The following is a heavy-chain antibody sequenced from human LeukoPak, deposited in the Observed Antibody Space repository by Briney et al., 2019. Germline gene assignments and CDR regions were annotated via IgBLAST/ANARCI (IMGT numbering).Heavy chain of an antibody. D-gene: IGHD6-13*01. V-gene: IGHV4-59*01. Sequence: PSETLSLTCTVSGGSISSYYWSWIRQPPGKGLEWIGYIYYSGSTNYNPSLKSRVTISVDTSKNQFSLKLSSVTAADTAVYYCARTAAGSGRESDYWGQGTLATVSS. CDR1: GGSISSYY. CDR2: IYYSGST. J-gene: IGHJ4*02. CDR3: ARTAAGSGRESDY.